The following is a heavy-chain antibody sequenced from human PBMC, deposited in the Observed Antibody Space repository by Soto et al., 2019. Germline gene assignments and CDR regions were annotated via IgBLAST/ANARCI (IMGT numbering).Heavy chain of an antibody. Sequence: QVQLVQSGAEVKKPGASVKVSCKASGYSFTDYYVSWVRQAPGQGLEWMGWINPNNGDTNFAQKFQGRVTMTRDTSVTTVHLELSSLTSDDTAVYYCARDPLQQRWFDPWGQGTLVTVSS. J-gene: IGHJ5*02. D-gene: IGHD6-13*01. CDR2: INPNNGDT. CDR1: GYSFTDYY. CDR3: ARDPLQQRWFDP. V-gene: IGHV1-2*02.